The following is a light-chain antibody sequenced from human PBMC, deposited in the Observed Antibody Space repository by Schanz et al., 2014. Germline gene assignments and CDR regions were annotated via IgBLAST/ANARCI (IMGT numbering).Light chain of an antibody. CDR3: QQYDTYCT. CDR2: DTS. Sequence: DIQMTQSPSTLAASVGDRVTISCRASQTISRWLAWYQQKPGRAPKLLIYDTSSLESGVPSRFSGSGSGTEFTLTISSLQPDDFATYYCQQYDTYCTFGQGTKLEIK. V-gene: IGKV1-5*01. CDR1: QTISRW. J-gene: IGKJ2*02.